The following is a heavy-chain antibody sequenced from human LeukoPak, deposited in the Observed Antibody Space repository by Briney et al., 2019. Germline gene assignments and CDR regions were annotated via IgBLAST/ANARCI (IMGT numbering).Heavy chain of an antibody. CDR2: INPDGSGK. J-gene: IGHJ4*02. CDR3: MSGSGY. Sequence: GGSLRLSCVASGLTFNSYWMNWVRQAPGKGLEWVANINPDGSGKYFVDSVKGRFSISRDNANNLVFLQMSSLRAEDTALYYCMSGSGYWGQGTLVTVSS. D-gene: IGHD2-15*01. CDR1: GLTFNSYW. V-gene: IGHV3-7*01.